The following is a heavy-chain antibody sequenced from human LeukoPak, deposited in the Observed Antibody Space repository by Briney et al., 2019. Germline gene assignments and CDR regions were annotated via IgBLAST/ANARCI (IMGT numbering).Heavy chain of an antibody. J-gene: IGHJ4*02. Sequence: GGSLRLSCAASGFTFSSYPMHWVRQDPGKGLEWVAVISYDGSNKYYADSVKGRFTISRDNSKNTLYLQMNSLRAEDTAVYYCAKDLINYYDSSGYFDYWGQGTLVTVSS. CDR3: AKDLINYYDSSGYFDY. D-gene: IGHD3-22*01. CDR2: ISYDGSNK. V-gene: IGHV3-30-3*01. CDR1: GFTFSSYP.